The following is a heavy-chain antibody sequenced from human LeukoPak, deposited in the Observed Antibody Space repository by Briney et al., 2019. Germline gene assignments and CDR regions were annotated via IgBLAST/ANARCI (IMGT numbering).Heavy chain of an antibody. Sequence: GGSLRLSCAASGFTFSSYAMSWVRQIPGKGLEWVASISNGGGATYYVDSVRGRFTISRDDAKNSLFLQMNGLRSDDTAVYYCTRENYVPDSWGQGTLVTVSS. J-gene: IGHJ5*02. CDR3: TRENYVPDS. CDR2: ISNGGGAT. V-gene: IGHV3-7*03. D-gene: IGHD3-10*02. CDR1: GFTFSSYA.